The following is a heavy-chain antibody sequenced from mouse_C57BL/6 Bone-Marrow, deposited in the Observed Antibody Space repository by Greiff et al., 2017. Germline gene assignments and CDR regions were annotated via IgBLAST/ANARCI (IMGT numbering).Heavy chain of an antibody. Sequence: VQLQQSGAELVRPGASVKLSCTASGFNIKDDYMHWVKQRPEQGLEWIGWIDPENGDTEYDSKFQGKATITADTSSNTAYLQLSSLTSEDTAVYYCTTPFTTVVANYAMDYWGQGTSVTVSS. CDR1: GFNIKDDY. J-gene: IGHJ4*01. V-gene: IGHV14-4*01. CDR3: TTPFTTVVANYAMDY. D-gene: IGHD1-1*01. CDR2: IDPENGDT.